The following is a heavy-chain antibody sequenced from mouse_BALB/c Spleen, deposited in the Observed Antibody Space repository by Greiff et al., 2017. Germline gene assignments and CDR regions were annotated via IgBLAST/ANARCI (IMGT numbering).Heavy chain of an antibody. D-gene: IGHD2-12*01. Sequence: EVKLMESGGGLVKLGGSLKLSCAASGFTFSSYYMSWVRQTPEKRLELVAAITSNGGSTYYPDTVKGRFTISRDNAKNTLYLQMSSLKSEDTALYYCARQGHDGGFAYWGQGTLVTVSA. CDR2: ITSNGGST. CDR1: GFTFSSYY. CDR3: ARQGHDGGFAY. J-gene: IGHJ3*01. V-gene: IGHV5-6-2*01.